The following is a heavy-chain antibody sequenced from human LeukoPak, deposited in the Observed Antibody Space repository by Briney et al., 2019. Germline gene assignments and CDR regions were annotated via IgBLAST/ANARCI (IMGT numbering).Heavy chain of an antibody. CDR3: ARGSTADSSGYYHVPFDY. CDR2: IYYCGST. D-gene: IGHD3-22*01. J-gene: IGHJ4*02. CDR1: GGSISSYY. V-gene: IGHV4-59*08. Sequence: SETLSLTCTVSGGSISSYYWSWIRQPPGKGLEWIGYIYYCGSTNYNPSLKSRVTISVDTSKNQFSLKLSSVTAADTAVYYCARGSTADSSGYYHVPFDYWGQGTLVTVSS.